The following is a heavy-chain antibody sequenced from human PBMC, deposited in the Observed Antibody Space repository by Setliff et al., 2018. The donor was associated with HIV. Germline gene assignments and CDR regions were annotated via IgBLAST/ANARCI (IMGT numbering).Heavy chain of an antibody. Sequence: LRLSCAASGFTFSSYDMNWVRQAPGKGLEWVSHISSTDNTIYYADSVKGRFTISRDIAKNSLYLQMNSLRVEDTAVYYCARSHDYGDDRRLDYWGQGTLVTVSS. CDR1: GFTFSSYD. CDR3: ARSHDYGDDRRLDY. V-gene: IGHV3-48*03. D-gene: IGHD4-17*01. CDR2: ISSTDNTI. J-gene: IGHJ4*02.